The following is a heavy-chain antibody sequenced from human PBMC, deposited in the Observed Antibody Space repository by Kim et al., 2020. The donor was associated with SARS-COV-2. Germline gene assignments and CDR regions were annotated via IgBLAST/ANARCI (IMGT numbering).Heavy chain of an antibody. CDR2: ISSSSSYI. CDR1: GFTFSSYS. V-gene: IGHV3-21*01. Sequence: GGSLRLSCAASGFTFSSYSMNWVRQAPGKGLEWVSSISSSSSYIYYADSVKGRFTISRDNAKNSLYLQMNSLRAEDTAVYYCARDSSVVAATPWFDYWGQGTLVTVSS. D-gene: IGHD2-15*01. CDR3: ARDSSVVAATPWFDY. J-gene: IGHJ4*02.